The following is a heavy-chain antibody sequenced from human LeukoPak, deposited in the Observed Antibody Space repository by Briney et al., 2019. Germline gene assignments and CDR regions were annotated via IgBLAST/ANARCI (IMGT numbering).Heavy chain of an antibody. Sequence: GGSLRLSCAASGFTFSSYAMHWVRQAPGKGLEYVSAISSNGGSTYYANSVKGRFTISRDNSKNTLYLQMGSLRAEDMAVYYCARDLSRGHFGYWGQGTLVTVSS. V-gene: IGHV3-64*01. D-gene: IGHD3-10*01. CDR2: ISSNGGST. J-gene: IGHJ4*02. CDR1: GFTFSSYA. CDR3: ARDLSRGHFGY.